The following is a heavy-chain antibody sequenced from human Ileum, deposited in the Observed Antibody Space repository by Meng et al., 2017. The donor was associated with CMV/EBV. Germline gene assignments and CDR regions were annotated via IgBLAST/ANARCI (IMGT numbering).Heavy chain of an antibody. V-gene: IGHV4-59*01. CDR3: TRHMANSSSGD. CDR1: GGSINNYA. D-gene: IGHD6-6*01. CDR2: VYYPGST. J-gene: IGHJ4*02. Sequence: QVQLQESGPGLVKPSAPLSLTCTVSGGSINNYAWSWIRQPPGKGLEWIGYVYYPGSTEYNPSLKSRISISVDTSKNQFSLKLTSVTTADTAMYYCTRHMANSSSGDWGQGTLVTVFS.